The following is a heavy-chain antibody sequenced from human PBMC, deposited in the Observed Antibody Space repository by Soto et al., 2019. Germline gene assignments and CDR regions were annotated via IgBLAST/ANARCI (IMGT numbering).Heavy chain of an antibody. CDR2: ISISSSYI. CDR3: ARDRLKGRGYSYGHDFWFDP. D-gene: IGHD5-18*01. J-gene: IGHJ5*02. V-gene: IGHV3-21*01. Sequence: GGSLRLSCAASGFPFSIYSMNLVRQSPGKGLEWVSSISISSSYIYYADSVKGRFTISRDNAKNSLYLQMNSLRAEDTAVYYCARDRLKGRGYSYGHDFWFDPWGQGTLVTVSS. CDR1: GFPFSIYS.